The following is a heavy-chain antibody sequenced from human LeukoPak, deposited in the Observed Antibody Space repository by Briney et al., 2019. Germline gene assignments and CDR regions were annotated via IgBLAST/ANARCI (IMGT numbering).Heavy chain of an antibody. J-gene: IGHJ6*03. D-gene: IGHD1-26*01. Sequence: GASVKVSCKASGYTFTSYGISWVPQAPGQGLEWMGWISAYNGNTNYAQKLQGRVTMTTDTSTSTAYMELRSLRSDDTAVYYCARGYSGSTSLYYYYYYMDVWGKGTTVTISS. CDR1: GYTFTSYG. V-gene: IGHV1-18*01. CDR2: ISAYNGNT. CDR3: ARGYSGSTSLYYYYYYMDV.